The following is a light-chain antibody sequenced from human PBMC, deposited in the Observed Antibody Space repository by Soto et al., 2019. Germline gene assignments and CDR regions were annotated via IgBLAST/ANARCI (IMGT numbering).Light chain of an antibody. Sequence: QLVLTQPPSASGTPGQRVTISCSGSSSNIGINTVNWYQQLPGTAPKLLIYGNSNRPSGVPDRFSGSKSGTSASLAITGLQAEDEADYYCQSYDSSLSGSVFGGGTKLTVL. J-gene: IGLJ2*01. CDR2: GNS. CDR1: SSNIGINT. CDR3: QSYDSSLSGSV. V-gene: IGLV1-40*01.